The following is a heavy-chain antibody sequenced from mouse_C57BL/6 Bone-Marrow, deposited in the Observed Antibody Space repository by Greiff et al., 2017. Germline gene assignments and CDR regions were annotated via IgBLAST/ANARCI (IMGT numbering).Heavy chain of an antibody. CDR1: GYSFTGYY. CDR3: ARRGDYTWCAY. J-gene: IGHJ3*01. Sequence: VQLKQSGPELVKPGASVKISCKASGYSFTGYYMNWVKQSPEKSLEWIGEINPSTGGTTYNQKFKAKATLTVDKSSSTAYMQLKSLTSEDSAVYYCARRGDYTWCAYWGQGTLVTVSA. D-gene: IGHD2-4*01. V-gene: IGHV1-42*01. CDR2: INPSTGGT.